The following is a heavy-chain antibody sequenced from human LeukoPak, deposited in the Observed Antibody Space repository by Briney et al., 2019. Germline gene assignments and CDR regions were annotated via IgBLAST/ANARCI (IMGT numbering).Heavy chain of an antibody. J-gene: IGHJ4*02. V-gene: IGHV1-46*01. CDR3: ARAVGDGYNNDYFDY. Sequence: ASVKVSCKASGYTFTSYYMHWVRQAPGQGLEWMGIINPSGGSTSYAQKFQGRVTMTRDMSTSTVYMELSSLRSEDTAVYYCARAVGDGYNNDYFDYWGQGTLVTVSS. D-gene: IGHD5-24*01. CDR2: INPSGGST. CDR1: GYTFTSYY.